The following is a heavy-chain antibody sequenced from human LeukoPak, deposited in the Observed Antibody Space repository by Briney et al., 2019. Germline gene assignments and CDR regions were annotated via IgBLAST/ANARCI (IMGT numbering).Heavy chain of an antibody. D-gene: IGHD3-9*01. CDR2: INPNSGGT. Sequence: ASVKVSCKASGYTFTSYYMHWVRQAPGQGLEWMGWINPNSGGTNYAQKFYARVTMTRDTSISTAYMELSRLRSDDTAVFYCARSPDILTGENFDYWGQGTLVTVPS. CDR3: ARSPDILTGENFDY. V-gene: IGHV1-2*02. J-gene: IGHJ4*02. CDR1: GYTFTSYY.